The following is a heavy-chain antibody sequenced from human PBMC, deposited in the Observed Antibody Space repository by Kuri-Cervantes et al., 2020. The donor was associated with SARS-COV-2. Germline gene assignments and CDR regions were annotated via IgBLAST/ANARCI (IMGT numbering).Heavy chain of an antibody. J-gene: IGHJ4*02. V-gene: IGHV3-64*02. CDR1: GFTFSNYA. D-gene: IGHD3-3*01. CDR3: ARVSRSGYLDY. CDR2: ISSNGDST. Sequence: GESLKISCAASGFTFSNYAMYWVRQAPGKGLEYVSAISSNGDSTYYADSVMGRFTMSRDNSKNTLYLQMGSLRAEDMAVYYCARVSRSGYLDYWGQGTLVTVSS.